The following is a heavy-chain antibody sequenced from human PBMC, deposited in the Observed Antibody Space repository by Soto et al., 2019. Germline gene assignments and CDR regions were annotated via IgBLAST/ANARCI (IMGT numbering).Heavy chain of an antibody. Sequence: GGSLRLSCAASGFTFSSYSMNWVRQAPGKGLEWVSYISSSSSTIYYADSVKGRFTISRDNAKNSLYLQMNSLRAEDTAVYYCARDRVGVRYYYMDVWGKGTTVTVSS. CDR3: ARDRVGVRYYYMDV. D-gene: IGHD2-8*01. J-gene: IGHJ6*03. CDR1: GFTFSSYS. CDR2: ISSSSSTI. V-gene: IGHV3-48*01.